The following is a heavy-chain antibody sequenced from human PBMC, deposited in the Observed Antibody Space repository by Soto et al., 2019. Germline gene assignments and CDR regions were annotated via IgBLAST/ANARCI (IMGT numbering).Heavy chain of an antibody. CDR2: ISSSSTI. CDR3: ARDPDFFDSSGYYPEYFHH. D-gene: IGHD3-22*01. Sequence: GGSLRLSCAASGFTFSSYSMNWVRQAPGKGLEWVSYISSSSTIYYADSVKGRFTISRDNAKNSLYLQMNSLRDEDTAVYYCARDPDFFDSSGYYPEYFHHWGQGTLVIVSS. CDR1: GFTFSSYS. V-gene: IGHV3-48*02. J-gene: IGHJ1*01.